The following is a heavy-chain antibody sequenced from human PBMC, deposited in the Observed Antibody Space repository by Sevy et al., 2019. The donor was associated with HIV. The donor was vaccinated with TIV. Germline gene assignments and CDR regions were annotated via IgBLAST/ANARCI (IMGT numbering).Heavy chain of an antibody. Sequence: GGSLRLSCAASGFTFSDYAMHWVRQVPGKGLEWVSGISWNSGAMGYADSVQGRFTISRDNAKNSLYLQMNSVGAEDTALYYCGRAVGYCVINSCYGGAVKAFDFWGQGTMVTVSS. J-gene: IGHJ3*01. CDR1: GFTFSDYA. CDR2: ISWNSGAM. D-gene: IGHD2-15*01. CDR3: GRAVGYCVINSCYGGAVKAFDF. V-gene: IGHV3-9*01.